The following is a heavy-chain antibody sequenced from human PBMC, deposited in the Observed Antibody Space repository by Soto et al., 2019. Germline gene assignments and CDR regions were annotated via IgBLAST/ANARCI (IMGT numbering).Heavy chain of an antibody. V-gene: IGHV4-39*01. CDR2: IYYSGST. CDR3: AGSTSWFDP. J-gene: IGHJ5*02. CDR1: GGSISSSSYY. Sequence: QLQLQESGPGLVKPSETLSLTCTVSGGSISSSSYYWGWIRQPPGKGLEWIGSIYYSGSTYYNPSLQGRVTISVDTSKSPFSLKLSSVTAADPAVYYCAGSTSWFDPWGQGTLVTVSS. D-gene: IGHD6-13*01.